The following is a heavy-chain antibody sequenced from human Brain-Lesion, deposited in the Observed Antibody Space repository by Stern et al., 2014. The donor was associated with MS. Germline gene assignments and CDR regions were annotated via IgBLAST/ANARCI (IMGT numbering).Heavy chain of an antibody. V-gene: IGHV4-59*01. J-gene: IGHJ6*04. CDR2: IHYSGST. CDR1: GGSFNHYY. D-gene: IGHD5-12*01. CDR3: ARVGGYRGYERYSLVDYYYGMDV. Sequence: VQLVESGPGLVKPSETLSLTCTVSGGSFNHYYWSWVRQPPGKGLEWIGYIHYSGSTNYNPSLQSRVTISLDTSKNQFSLELSTVTTADTAVYFCARVGGYRGYERYSLVDYYYGMDVWGKGTTLAVSS.